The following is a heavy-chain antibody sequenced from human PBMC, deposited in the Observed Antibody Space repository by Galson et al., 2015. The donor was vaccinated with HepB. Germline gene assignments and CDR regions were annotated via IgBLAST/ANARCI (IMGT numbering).Heavy chain of an antibody. CDR2: FDPEDGET. Sequence: SVKVSCKVSGYTLTELSMHWVRQAPGKGLEWMGGFDPEDGETIYAQKFQGRVTMTEDTSTDTAYMELSSLRSEDTAVYYCATGYSSGWYPFYYYGMDVWGQGTTVTVSS. D-gene: IGHD6-19*01. CDR1: GYTLTELS. CDR3: ATGYSSGWYPFYYYGMDV. V-gene: IGHV1-24*01. J-gene: IGHJ6*02.